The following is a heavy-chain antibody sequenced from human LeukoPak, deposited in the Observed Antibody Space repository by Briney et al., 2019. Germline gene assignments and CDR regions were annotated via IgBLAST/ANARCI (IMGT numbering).Heavy chain of an antibody. J-gene: IGHJ4*02. CDR2: INHSGST. D-gene: IGHD3-22*01. V-gene: IGHV4-34*01. Sequence: SETLSLTCTVYDASFSGYYWSWIRQPPRKGLEWIGEINHSGSTNYVTSLKSRVTNSLYTSKNQFSLKLSSVTAADTAVYYCASGFSSSYSYDSSGSYFDYWGRGILVTVSS. CDR1: DASFSGYY. CDR3: ASGFSSSYSYDSSGSYFDY.